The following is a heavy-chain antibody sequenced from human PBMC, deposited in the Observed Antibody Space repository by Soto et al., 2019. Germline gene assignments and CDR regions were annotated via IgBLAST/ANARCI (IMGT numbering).Heavy chain of an antibody. D-gene: IGHD2-15*01. Sequence: GGSLRLSCILSGFAFRDYEMNCVRQAPGKGLEWVAYISSGAFTIYYADSVRGRFTVSRDNAKNSLYLQMNSLRDEDAAVYYCARTARIETIHYYGMEGWEQETTFVVSS. CDR3: ARTARIETIHYYGMEG. V-gene: IGHV3-48*03. CDR1: GFAFRDYE. J-gene: IGHJ6*01. CDR2: ISSGAFTI.